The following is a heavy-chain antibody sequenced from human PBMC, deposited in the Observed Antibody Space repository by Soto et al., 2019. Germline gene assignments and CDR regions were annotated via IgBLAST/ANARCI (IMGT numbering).Heavy chain of an antibody. J-gene: IGHJ6*02. D-gene: IGHD3-3*01. CDR2: IYHRGST. Sequence: PSEPLFLPCAVSVGAISSSNWGSWVRQPPRKGLLWIGEIYHRGSTNHNPSLKSRVTISVDTSKNQFSLKLSSVTAADTAVYYCAREDYDFWSGHHYYYYGMDVWGQGTTVTVSS. CDR3: AREDYDFWSGHHYYYYGMDV. V-gene: IGHV4-4*02. CDR1: VGAISSSNW.